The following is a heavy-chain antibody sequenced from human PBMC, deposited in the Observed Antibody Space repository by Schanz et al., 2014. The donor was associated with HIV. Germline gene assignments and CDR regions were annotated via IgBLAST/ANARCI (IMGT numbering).Heavy chain of an antibody. Sequence: QVWLVQSGAEVKKPGASVKVSCKASGYMFTSCDINWVRQAPGQGLEWMGWVDPNTGNTGYAPKFQGRLTLTADTSTSTAYMELSNLRSDDTAVYYCARVSPQYFYVPYDPWGQGTLVSVSS. CDR3: ARVSPQYFYVPYDP. V-gene: IGHV1-8*02. CDR1: GYMFTSCD. CDR2: VDPNTGNT. J-gene: IGHJ5*02. D-gene: IGHD3-9*01.